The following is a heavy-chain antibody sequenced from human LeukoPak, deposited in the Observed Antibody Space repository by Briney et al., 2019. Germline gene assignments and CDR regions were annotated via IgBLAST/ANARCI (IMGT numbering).Heavy chain of an antibody. CDR3: TKAQDPIAAAGTSPFDY. Sequence: GGSLRLSCAASGFTFNSYAMSWVRQAPGKGLEWVSAISGSGGSTFYADSVKGRFTISRDNSKNTLSLQMNSLRAEDTAVYYCTKAQDPIAAAGTSPFDYWGQGTLVTVSS. CDR1: GFTFNSYA. D-gene: IGHD6-13*01. V-gene: IGHV3-23*01. CDR2: ISGSGGST. J-gene: IGHJ4*02.